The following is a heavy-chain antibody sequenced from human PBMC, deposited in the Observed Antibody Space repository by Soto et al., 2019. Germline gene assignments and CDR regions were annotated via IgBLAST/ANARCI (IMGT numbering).Heavy chain of an antibody. V-gene: IGHV3-48*03. CDR2: ISSSGSTI. Sequence: QTGGSLRLSCAASGFTFSSYEMNWVRQAPGKGLEWVSYISSSGSTIYYADSVKGRFTISRDNAKNSLYLQMNSLRAEDTAVYYCARDTAYYDFWSGYYYYYGMDVWGQGTTVTVSS. J-gene: IGHJ6*02. D-gene: IGHD3-3*01. CDR3: ARDTAYYDFWSGYYYYYGMDV. CDR1: GFTFSSYE.